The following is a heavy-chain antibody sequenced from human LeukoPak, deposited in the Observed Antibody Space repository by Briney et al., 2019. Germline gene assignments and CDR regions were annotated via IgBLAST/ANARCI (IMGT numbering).Heavy chain of an antibody. CDR3: ARFSSGCSTASCYLTY. D-gene: IGHD2-2*01. V-gene: IGHV4-59*11. J-gene: IGHJ4*02. CDR1: GGSLSSHF. Sequence: KPSETLSLTCTVSGGSLSSHFWSWIRQPPGKGLELIGHIYYTGTTYYSPSLNSRVTISLDTSRNQFSLRLTSVTAADTAVYYCARFSSGCSTASCYLTYWGQGTLVTVSS. CDR2: IYYTGTT.